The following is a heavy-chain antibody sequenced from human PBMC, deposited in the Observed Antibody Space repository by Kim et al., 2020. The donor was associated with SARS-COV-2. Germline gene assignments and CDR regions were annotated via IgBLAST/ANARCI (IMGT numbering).Heavy chain of an antibody. CDR1: GGSISSGGYY. V-gene: IGHV4-31*03. CDR2: IYYSGST. D-gene: IGHD3-10*01. J-gene: IGHJ3*01. CDR3: ASSRSGLKYAFDF. Sequence: SETLSLTCTVSGGSISSGGYYWSWIRQHPGKGLEWIGYIYYSGSTYYNPSLKSRVTISVDTSKNQFSLKLSSVTAADTAVYYCASSRSGLKYAFDFSGQGTIVTASS.